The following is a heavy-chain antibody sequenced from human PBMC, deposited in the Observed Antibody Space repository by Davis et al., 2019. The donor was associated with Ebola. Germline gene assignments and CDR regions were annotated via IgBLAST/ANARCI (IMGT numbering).Heavy chain of an antibody. J-gene: IGHJ4*02. CDR1: GDSVSSDNVA. V-gene: IGHV6-1*01. CDR3: ARDDRAWYFDY. Sequence: MPSETLSLTCAISGDSVSSDNVAWNWIRQSPSRGFEWLGRTLYRSQWYNDYATSVKSRITINPDTSKNQFSLQLNSVIPEDTAVYYCARDDRAWYFDYWGQGTLVTVSS. CDR2: TLYRSQWYN. D-gene: IGHD3-16*02.